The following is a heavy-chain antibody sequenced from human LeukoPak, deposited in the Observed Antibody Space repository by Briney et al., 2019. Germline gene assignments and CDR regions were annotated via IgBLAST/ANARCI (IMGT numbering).Heavy chain of an antibody. J-gene: IGHJ4*02. CDR3: AHNAGGYSYGYPPYFDY. Sequence: SGPTLVNPPPTLTLTCTFSGFSLSTSGVGVGWIRQPPGKALEWLALIYWDDDKRYSPSLKSRLTITKDTSKNQVVLTMTNMDPVDTATYYCAHNAGGYSYGYPPYFDYWGQGTLVTVSS. V-gene: IGHV2-5*02. CDR1: GFSLSTSGVG. CDR2: IYWDDDK. D-gene: IGHD5-18*01.